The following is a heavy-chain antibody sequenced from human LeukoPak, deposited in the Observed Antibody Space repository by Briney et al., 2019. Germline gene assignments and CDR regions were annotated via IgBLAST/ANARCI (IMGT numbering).Heavy chain of an antibody. CDR2: IYHSGST. CDR3: ARGHDYGDYEPFDY. CDR1: GGSISSSNW. V-gene: IGHV4-4*02. J-gene: IGHJ4*02. Sequence: SETLSLTCAVSGGSISSSNWWSWVRQPPGKGLEWIGEIYHSGSTNYNPSLKSRVTISVDKSKNQFSLKLSSVTAADTAVYYCARGHDYGDYEPFDYWGQGTLVTVSS. D-gene: IGHD4-17*01.